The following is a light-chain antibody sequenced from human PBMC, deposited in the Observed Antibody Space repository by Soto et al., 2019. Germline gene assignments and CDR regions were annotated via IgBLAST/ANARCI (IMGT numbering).Light chain of an antibody. J-gene: IGKJ1*01. V-gene: IGKV1-5*03. Sequence: DIQMTQSPSTLSASVGDRVTITCRASQSISSWLAWYQQKPWKAPKLLIYKASSLESGVPSRFSGSGSGTEFTLTISSLQPDDFATYYCQQLGTFGQGTKVDIK. CDR1: QSISSW. CDR2: KAS. CDR3: QQLGT.